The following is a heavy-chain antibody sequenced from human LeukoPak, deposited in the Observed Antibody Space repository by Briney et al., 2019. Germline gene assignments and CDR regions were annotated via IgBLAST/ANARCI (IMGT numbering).Heavy chain of an antibody. D-gene: IGHD2-15*01. Sequence: PGRSLRLSCAASGFTFSNYALHWVRQSPGKGLEWVAVISYDGSNKFYADSVRGRFSISRDSSKNTLYLQMNSLRSEDTAVYYRAREVRGNLDYWGQGTLVTVSS. CDR3: AREVRGNLDY. CDR1: GFTFSNYA. V-gene: IGHV3-30*04. J-gene: IGHJ4*02. CDR2: ISYDGSNK.